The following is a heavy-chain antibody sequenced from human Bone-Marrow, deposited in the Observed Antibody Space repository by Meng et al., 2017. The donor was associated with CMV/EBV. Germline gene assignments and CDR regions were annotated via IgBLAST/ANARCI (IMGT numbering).Heavy chain of an antibody. V-gene: IGHV4-61*01. Sequence: SEPLSLTCTVSGGSVSSGSYYWSWIRQPPGKGLEWIGYIYYSGSTNYNSSLKSRVTISVDTSKNQFSLKLSSVTAADTAVYYCARDAGASPFDYWGQGTLVTVSS. CDR2: IYYSGST. D-gene: IGHD1-26*01. CDR1: GGSVSSGSYY. J-gene: IGHJ4*02. CDR3: ARDAGASPFDY.